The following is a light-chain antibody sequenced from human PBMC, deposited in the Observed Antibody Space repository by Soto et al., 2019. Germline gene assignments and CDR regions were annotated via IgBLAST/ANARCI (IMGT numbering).Light chain of an antibody. J-gene: IGKJ1*01. CDR3: QQYDTYWT. V-gene: IGKV1-5*03. CDR2: KAS. CDR1: QSISSW. Sequence: DIQMTQSPSTLSASVGDRVTITCRASQSISSWLAWYQQKPGKAPKLLIYKASSLESGVPSRFSSSASATEFTLTISSLQPDDFATYYCQQYDTYWTFGQGTKVEIK.